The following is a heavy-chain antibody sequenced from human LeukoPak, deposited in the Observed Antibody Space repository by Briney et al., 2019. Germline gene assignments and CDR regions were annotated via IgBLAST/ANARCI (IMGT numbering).Heavy chain of an antibody. Sequence: SETLSLTCTVSGGSISSGGYYWSWIRQHPGKGLEWIGYIYYSGSTYYNPSLKSRVTISIDTSKNQFSLKLSSVTAADTAVFYCARSHGVYGWEHAFDIWGQGTVVTVSS. D-gene: IGHD1-26*01. CDR3: ARSHGVYGWEHAFDI. CDR2: IYYSGST. CDR1: GGSISSGGYY. J-gene: IGHJ3*02. V-gene: IGHV4-31*03.